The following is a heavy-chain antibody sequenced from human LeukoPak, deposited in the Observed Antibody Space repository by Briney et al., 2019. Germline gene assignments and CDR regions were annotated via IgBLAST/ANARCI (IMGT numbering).Heavy chain of an antibody. V-gene: IGHV3-21*01. CDR3: ARGYYYGLDV. CDR1: GFTLSTYN. J-gene: IGHJ6*04. CDR2: ISSSSSYL. Sequence: PGGSLRLSCAASGFTLSTYNMNWVRQAPGKGLEWASSISSSSSYLFFADSVKGRFSISRDNTKNSLYLQMSGLRAEDTAVYYCARGYYYGLDVWGKGTTVIVSS. D-gene: IGHD1-14*01.